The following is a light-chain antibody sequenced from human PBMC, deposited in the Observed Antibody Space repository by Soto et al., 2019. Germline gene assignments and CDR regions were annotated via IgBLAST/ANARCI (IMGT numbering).Light chain of an antibody. CDR1: SSDVGGYNY. J-gene: IGLJ1*01. CDR3: CSYTGSYKYV. V-gene: IGLV2-11*01. Sequence: QSALTQTRSVSGSPGQSVTISCTGTSSDVGGYNYVSWYQQHPGKAPKLMIYDVSKRPSGVPDRSSGSKSGTTASLTISVLQAEDEADYYYCSYTGSYKYVFGTGTKLTVL. CDR2: DVS.